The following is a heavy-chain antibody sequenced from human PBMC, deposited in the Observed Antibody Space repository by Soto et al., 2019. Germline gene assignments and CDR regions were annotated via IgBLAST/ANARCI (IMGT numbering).Heavy chain of an antibody. CDR1: GGSITSGPYY. D-gene: IGHD4-17*01. V-gene: IGHV4-31*03. CDR2: IYYTGST. CDR3: ARLFGDYVGWFDP. J-gene: IGHJ5*02. Sequence: VQLQESGPGLVKPSQTLSLTCTVSGGSITSGPYYWSWIRQHPGKGLEWIGYIYYTGSTYSNPSLESRITMSVDTSKNQFSLKLRSVTAADTAVYYCARLFGDYVGWFDPWGQGTLVTVSS.